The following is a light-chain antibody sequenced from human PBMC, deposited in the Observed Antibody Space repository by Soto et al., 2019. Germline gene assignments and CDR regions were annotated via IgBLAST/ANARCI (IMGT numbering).Light chain of an antibody. CDR2: GNS. Sequence: QSVLTQPPSVSGAPGQRVTISCTGSSSNIGAGYDVHWYQQLPGTAPKLLIYGNSNRPSGVPDRFSGSKSGTSASLAITGLQAEDEADYYCQSHDSSQSGLVFGGGTKLTVL. CDR3: QSHDSSQSGLV. V-gene: IGLV1-40*01. J-gene: IGLJ2*01. CDR1: SSNIGAGYD.